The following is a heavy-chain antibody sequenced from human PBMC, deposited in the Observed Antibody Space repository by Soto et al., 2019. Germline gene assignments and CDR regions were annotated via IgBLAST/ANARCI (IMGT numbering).Heavy chain of an antibody. J-gene: IGHJ4*02. D-gene: IGHD3-3*01. Sequence: GESLKISCAASGFTFSSYDMHWVRQATGKGLEWVSAIGTAGDTYYPGSVKGRFTISRENAKNSLYLQMNSLRAGDTAVYYCARGRKDFWGYSYYFDYWGQGTLVTVSS. CDR1: GFTFSSYD. CDR3: ARGRKDFWGYSYYFDY. CDR2: IGTAGDT. V-gene: IGHV3-13*01.